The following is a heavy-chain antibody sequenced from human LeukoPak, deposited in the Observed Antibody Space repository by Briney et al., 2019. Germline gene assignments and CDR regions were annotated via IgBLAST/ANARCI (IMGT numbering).Heavy chain of an antibody. J-gene: IGHJ4*02. CDR1: GGSISSGAYS. CDR2: IYYSDTS. CDR3: ASHSGGYAY. D-gene: IGHD5-18*01. V-gene: IGHV4-30-4*07. Sequence: SQTLSLTCAVSGGSISSGAYSWSWIRQPPGKGLEWIGYIYYSDTSYYNPSLKSRVTISVDTSKNQFSLQVRSVTAADTAVYYCASHSGGYAYWDQGTLVTVSS.